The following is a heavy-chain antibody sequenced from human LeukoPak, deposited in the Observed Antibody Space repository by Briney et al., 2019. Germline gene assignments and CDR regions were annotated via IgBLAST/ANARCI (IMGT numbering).Heavy chain of an antibody. D-gene: IGHD3-16*02. CDR3: ARGHVWGSYRYFDY. CDR2: IYYSGST. V-gene: IGHV4-30-4*02. J-gene: IGHJ4*02. Sequence: SETLSLTCTVSGGSISSGDYYWSWIRQPPGKGLEWIGYIYYSGSTYYNPSLKSRVTISVDTSKNQFSLKLSSVTAADTAVYYCARGHVWGSYRYFDYWGQGTLVTVSS. CDR1: GGSISSGDYY.